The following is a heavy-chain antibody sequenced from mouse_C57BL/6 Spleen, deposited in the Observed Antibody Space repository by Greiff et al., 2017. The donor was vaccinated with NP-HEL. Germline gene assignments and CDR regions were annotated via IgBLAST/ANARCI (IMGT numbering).Heavy chain of an antibody. CDR3: ARSDYDY. J-gene: IGHJ2*01. V-gene: IGHV1-82*01. D-gene: IGHD2-4*01. Sequence: VQLQESGPELVKPGASVKISCKASGYAFSSSWMNWVKQRPGKGLEWIGRIYPGDGATNYNGKFKGKATLTADKSSSTAYMQISSLTSEDSAVYFCARSDYDYWGQGTTLTVSS. CDR1: GYAFSSSW. CDR2: IYPGDGAT.